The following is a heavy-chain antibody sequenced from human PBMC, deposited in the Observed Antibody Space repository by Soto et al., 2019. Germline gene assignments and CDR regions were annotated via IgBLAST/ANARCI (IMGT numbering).Heavy chain of an antibody. D-gene: IGHD2-21*02. V-gene: IGHV4-34*01. CDR3: ARTTAAIHLNY. CDR1: GGSLIGNY. J-gene: IGHJ4*02. CDR2: THHSGST. Sequence: SETLSLTCAVYGGSLIGNYWGWILQPPGKGLEWIGETHHSGSTAYNPSLKSRVTISVDTSRNQFSLKLNSVTAADTAVYYCARTTAAIHLNYWSQGTLVTVSS.